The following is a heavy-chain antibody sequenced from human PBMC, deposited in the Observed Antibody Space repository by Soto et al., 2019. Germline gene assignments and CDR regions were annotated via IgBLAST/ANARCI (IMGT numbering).Heavy chain of an antibody. CDR2: INGDGSGT. V-gene: IGHV3-74*01. CDR3: ARGIFGSGTANDY. Sequence: EVQLVESGGGLVQPGGSLRLYCAASVFTFTGSWMHWVRQAPGKGLVWVSRINGDGSGTSYADFVKGRFIISRDDAKNTLFLQMNGLRAEDTAVYYCARGIFGSGTANDYWGQGTLVTVSS. CDR1: VFTFTGSW. J-gene: IGHJ4*02. D-gene: IGHD3-10*01.